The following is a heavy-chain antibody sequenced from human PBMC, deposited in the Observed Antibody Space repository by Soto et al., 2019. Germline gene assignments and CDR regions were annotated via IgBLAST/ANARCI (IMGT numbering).Heavy chain of an antibody. Sequence: PSETLSLTCTVSGGSISSGGYYWSWIRQHPGKGLEWIGYIYYSGSTYYNPSLKSRVTISVDTSKNQFSLKLSSVTAADTAVYYCAGTYYDFWSGPRPHYYSYAMDVWGPGTTVTVSS. D-gene: IGHD3-3*01. CDR2: IYYSGST. V-gene: IGHV4-31*03. CDR1: GGSISSGGYY. CDR3: AGTYYDFWSGPRPHYYSYAMDV. J-gene: IGHJ6*02.